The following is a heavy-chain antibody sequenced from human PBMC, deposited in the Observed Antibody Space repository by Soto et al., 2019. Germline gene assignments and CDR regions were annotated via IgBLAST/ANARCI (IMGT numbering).Heavy chain of an antibody. J-gene: IGHJ6*02. D-gene: IGHD5-18*01. CDR2: ISAYNGNT. Sequence: QAQLVQSGAEVKKPGASVKVSCKASGYTFSNYGISWVRQAPGQGLEWMGWISAYNGNTNYAQKLQGRVTMTTDTSTSTADMELRSLRSDDTAVYYCARDPVDTVMFVYGLDVLGQGTTVTVSS. CDR1: GYTFSNYG. V-gene: IGHV1-18*01. CDR3: ARDPVDTVMFVYGLDV.